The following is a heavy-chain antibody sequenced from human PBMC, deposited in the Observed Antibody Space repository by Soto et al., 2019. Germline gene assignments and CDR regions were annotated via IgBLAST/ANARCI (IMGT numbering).Heavy chain of an antibody. CDR1: GGSISSSSDY. CDR3: ASLSRSGYYFDY. D-gene: IGHD3-22*01. V-gene: IGHV4-39*07. Sequence: SETRSLTCTVSGGSISSSSDYWGWIRQPPGKGLEWIGSIYYSGSTYYNPSLKSRVTISVDTSKNQFSLKASDTAMYYCASLSRSGYYFDYWGQGTLVTVSS. J-gene: IGHJ4*02. CDR2: IYYSGST.